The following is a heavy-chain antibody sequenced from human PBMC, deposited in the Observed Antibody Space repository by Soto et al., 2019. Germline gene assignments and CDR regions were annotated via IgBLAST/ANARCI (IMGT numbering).Heavy chain of an antibody. CDR2: ISYDGSNK. J-gene: IGHJ4*02. CDR1: GFTFSSYG. Sequence: QVQLVESGGGVVQPGRSLRLSCAASGFTFSSYGMHWVRQAPGKGLEWVAVISYDGSNKYYADSVKGRFTISRDNSKNTLYLKMNSLRAEDTAVYYCAKDTAFYSSGWSPQLDYWGQGTLVTVSS. D-gene: IGHD6-19*01. CDR3: AKDTAFYSSGWSPQLDY. V-gene: IGHV3-30*18.